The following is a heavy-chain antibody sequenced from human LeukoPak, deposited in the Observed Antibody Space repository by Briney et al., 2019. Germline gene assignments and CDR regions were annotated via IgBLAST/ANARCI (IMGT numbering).Heavy chain of an antibody. CDR1: GFTFSSYA. CDR2: ISYDGSNK. V-gene: IGHV3-30*04. CDR3: ARADTAMVRPFDY. D-gene: IGHD5-18*01. Sequence: GGSLRLSCAASGFTFSSYAMHWVRQAPGKGLEWVAVISYDGSNKYYADSVKGRFTISRDNSKNTLYLQMNSLRAEDTAVYYCARADTAMVRPFDYWGQGTLVIVSS. J-gene: IGHJ4*02.